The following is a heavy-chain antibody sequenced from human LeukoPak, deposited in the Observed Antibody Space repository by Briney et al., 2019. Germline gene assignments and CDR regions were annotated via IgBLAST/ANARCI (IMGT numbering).Heavy chain of an antibody. J-gene: IGHJ5*02. V-gene: IGHV4-59*01. CDR2: IYYSGST. CDR3: AQTLRYCSSTSCGDWFDP. CDR1: GGSISSYY. D-gene: IGHD2-2*01. Sequence: SETLSLTCTVSGGSISSYYWSWIRQPPGKGLEWIGYIYYSGSTNYNPSLKSRVTISVDTSKSQFSLKLSSVTAADAAVYYCAQTLRYCSSTSCGDWFDPWGQGTLVTVSS.